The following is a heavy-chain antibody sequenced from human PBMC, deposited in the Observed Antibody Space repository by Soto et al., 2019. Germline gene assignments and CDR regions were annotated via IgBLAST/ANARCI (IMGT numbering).Heavy chain of an antibody. D-gene: IGHD3-22*01. CDR3: AKDGPYYYDASDYYARDFDY. CDR1: GFTFSSYA. CDR2: ISHSGGST. J-gene: IGHJ4*02. V-gene: IGHV3-23*01. Sequence: GGSLRLSCEASGFTFSSYAMSWVRQAPGKGLEWVSAISHSGGSTYYADSVKGRFTISRDNSKNTLYPQMSSLRAEDTAVYYCAKDGPYYYDASDYYARDFDYWGQGTLVTVSS.